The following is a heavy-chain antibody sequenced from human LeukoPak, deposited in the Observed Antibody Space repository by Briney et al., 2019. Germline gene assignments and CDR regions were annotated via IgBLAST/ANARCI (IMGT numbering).Heavy chain of an antibody. J-gene: IGHJ4*02. V-gene: IGHV4-39*07. CDR3: ARVNGDYALYYFDY. Sequence: SETLSLTCTVSGGSISSSSYYWGWIRQPPGKGLEWIGSIYYSGSTYYSPSLKSRVTISVDTSKNQFSLKLSSVTAADTAVYYCARVNGDYALYYFDYWGQGTLVTVSS. D-gene: IGHD4-17*01. CDR2: IYYSGST. CDR1: GGSISSSSYY.